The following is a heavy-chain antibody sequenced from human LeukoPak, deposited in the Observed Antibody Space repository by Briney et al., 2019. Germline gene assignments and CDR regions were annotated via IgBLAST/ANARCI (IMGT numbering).Heavy chain of an antibody. Sequence: GGSLRLACAVSGLTLSNAWASWGRQAPGKGLELVGPIKSRTEGGTTDYAAPVKARFTISRDDSKNTLYLQMNSLKTEDTAVYYCTTEWLAATFDYWGQGTLVTVSS. CDR3: TTEWLAATFDY. J-gene: IGHJ4*02. CDR1: GLTLSNAW. D-gene: IGHD2-15*01. CDR2: IKSRTEGGTT. V-gene: IGHV3-15*05.